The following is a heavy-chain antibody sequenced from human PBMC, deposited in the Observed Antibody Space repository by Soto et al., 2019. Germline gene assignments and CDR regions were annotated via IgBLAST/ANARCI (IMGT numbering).Heavy chain of an antibody. CDR3: GHNTLEPVVVPAAMPGWFDP. V-gene: IGHV2-5*02. J-gene: IGHJ5*02. D-gene: IGHD2-2*01. CDR1: GFSLSTSGVG. Sequence: QITLKESGPTLVKPTQTLTLTCTFSGFSLSTSGVGVGWIRQPPGKALEWLALIYWDDDKRYSPSVKSRLTISKAHSKNQGVLKMTNMEPVDTATYYCGHNTLEPVVVPAAMPGWFDPWGQGTLVTVSS. CDR2: IYWDDDK.